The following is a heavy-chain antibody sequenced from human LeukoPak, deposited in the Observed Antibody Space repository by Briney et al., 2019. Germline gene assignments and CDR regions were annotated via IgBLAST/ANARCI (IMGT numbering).Heavy chain of an antibody. Sequence: GSLRLSCAASGFTFSNYAMSWVRQAPGKGLEWVSAISGSSDNTYYADSMKGRFTISRDNSKNTLYLQMNSLRAEDTAVYYCAKDGYYGSGTPFDYWGQGTLVTVSS. CDR3: AKDGYYGSGTPFDY. V-gene: IGHV3-23*01. CDR1: GFTFSNYA. J-gene: IGHJ4*02. CDR2: ISGSSDNT. D-gene: IGHD3-10*01.